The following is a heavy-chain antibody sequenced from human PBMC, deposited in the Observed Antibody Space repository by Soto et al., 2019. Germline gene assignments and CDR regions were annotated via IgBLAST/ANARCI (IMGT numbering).Heavy chain of an antibody. Sequence: VQLVQSGAEVKKPGESLKISCQGSGYSFVSQWIGWVRQRPGKGLEWMGVIYPGDSDTRYSPSFQGHVSISADESTSTTYLQWASLEASDTAMYYCARRSPEVLPIWNFWGQGPLVTVTS. D-gene: IGHD3-3*01. CDR1: GYSFVSQW. V-gene: IGHV5-51*01. CDR2: IYPGDSDT. CDR3: ARRSPEVLPIWNF. J-gene: IGHJ4*02.